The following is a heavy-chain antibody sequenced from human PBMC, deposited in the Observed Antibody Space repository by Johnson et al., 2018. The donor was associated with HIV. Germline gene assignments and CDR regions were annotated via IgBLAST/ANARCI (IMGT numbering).Heavy chain of an antibody. CDR1: GFTFSDYA. Sequence: QVQLVESGGGVVQPGRSLRLSCVASGFTFSDYAVHWVRQAPGKGLEWVAVISYDAKNKYYADSVKGRFTISRDNSKNTLFLQMNSLKTEDTAVYYCAREGEVGRAFDIWGQGTMVTVSS. J-gene: IGHJ3*02. D-gene: IGHD3-16*01. V-gene: IGHV3-30*04. CDR3: AREGEVGRAFDI. CDR2: ISYDAKNK.